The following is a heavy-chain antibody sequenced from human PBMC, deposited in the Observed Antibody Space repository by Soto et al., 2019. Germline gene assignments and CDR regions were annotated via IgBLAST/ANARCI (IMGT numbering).Heavy chain of an antibody. D-gene: IGHD1-1*01. CDR3: ASLDGDDGAGDFDY. CDR2: IIPILGIA. CDR1: GGTFSSYT. Sequence: QVQLVQSGAEVKKPGSSVKVSCKASGGTFSSYTISWVRQAPGQGLEWMGRIIPILGIANYAQKFQGRVTITADKSTSTAYMELSSLRSEDTAVYYCASLDGDDGAGDFDYWGQGTLVTVSS. V-gene: IGHV1-69*02. J-gene: IGHJ4*02.